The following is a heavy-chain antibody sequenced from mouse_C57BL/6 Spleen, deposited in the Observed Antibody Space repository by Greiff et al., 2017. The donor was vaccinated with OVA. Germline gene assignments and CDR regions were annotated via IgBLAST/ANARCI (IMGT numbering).Heavy chain of an antibody. CDR3: ARENYYGSRGMDY. CDR1: GYAFSSSW. D-gene: IGHD1-1*01. J-gene: IGHJ4*01. Sequence: QVQLQQSGPELVKPGASVKISCKASGYAFSSSWMNWVKQRPGKGLEWIGRIYPGDGDTNYNGKFKGKATLTADKSSSTAYMQLSSLTSEDSAVYCWARENYYGSRGMDYWGQGTSVTVSS. CDR2: IYPGDGDT. V-gene: IGHV1-82*01.